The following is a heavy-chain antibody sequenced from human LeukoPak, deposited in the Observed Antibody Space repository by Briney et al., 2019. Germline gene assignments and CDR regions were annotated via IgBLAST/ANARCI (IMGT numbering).Heavy chain of an antibody. CDR2: MNPNSGNT. V-gene: IGHV1-8*02. D-gene: IGHD3-3*01. CDR1: GYTFTGYY. J-gene: IGHJ4*02. Sequence: ASVKVSCKASGYTFTGYYMHWVRQATGQGLEWMGWMNPNSGNTGYAQKFQGRVTMTRNTSISTAYMELSSLRSEDTAVYYCARKVMDNFWSGYYSFDYWGQGTLVTVSS. CDR3: ARKVMDNFWSGYYSFDY.